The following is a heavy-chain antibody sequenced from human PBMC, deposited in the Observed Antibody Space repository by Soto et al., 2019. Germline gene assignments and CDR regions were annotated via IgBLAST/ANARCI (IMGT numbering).Heavy chain of an antibody. CDR1: RFTVTSSA. D-gene: IGHD3-3*01. CDR2: IVVGSGNT. V-gene: IGHV1-58*01. Sequence: PVKVSCESCRFTVTSSAVRWVRKARGQRLEWIGWIVVGSGNTNYAQKFQERVTITRDMSTSTAYMELSSLRSEDTAVYYCAADRGGGFLERLVNAFAIWGQGTMVPVSS. J-gene: IGHJ3*02. CDR3: AADRGGGFLERLVNAFAI.